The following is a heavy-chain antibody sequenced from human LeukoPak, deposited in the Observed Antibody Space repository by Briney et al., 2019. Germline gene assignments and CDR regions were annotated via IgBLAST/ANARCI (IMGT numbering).Heavy chain of an antibody. J-gene: IGHJ6*02. CDR3: ARDVRSGYYKDYYGMDV. Sequence: GGSLRLSCAASGFTVSSNYMSWVRQAPGKGLGWVSVIYSGGSTYYADSVKGRFTISRDNSKNTLYLQMNSLRAEDTAVYYCARDVRSGYYKDYYGMDVWGQGTTVTVSS. V-gene: IGHV3-53*01. CDR1: GFTVSSNY. CDR2: IYSGGST. D-gene: IGHD3-3*01.